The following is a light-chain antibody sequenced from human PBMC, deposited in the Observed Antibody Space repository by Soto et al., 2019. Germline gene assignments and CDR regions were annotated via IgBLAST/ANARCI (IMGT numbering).Light chain of an antibody. J-gene: IGKJ3*01. CDR2: DAS. Sequence: AIQLTQSPSSLSASVGDRVTITCRASQGVGSALAWYQQKPGKAPKVLIYDASTLESGVPSRFSGSGTGTDFSLTVSSLQPADFATYYCQHFNSYPRLFTFGPGTKVDI. CDR1: QGVGSA. CDR3: QHFNSYPRLFT. V-gene: IGKV1-13*02.